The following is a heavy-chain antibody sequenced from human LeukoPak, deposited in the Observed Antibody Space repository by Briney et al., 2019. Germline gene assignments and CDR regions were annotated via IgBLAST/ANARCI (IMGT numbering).Heavy chain of an antibody. Sequence: PSQTLSLTCTVSGGSISSGGYYWSWIRQHPGKGLEWIGYIYYSGSTYYNPSLKSRVTISVDTSKNQFSLKLSSVTAADTAVYYCARDSISMLSTSDYWGQGTLVTVSS. D-gene: IGHD3-10*02. CDR3: ARDSISMLSTSDY. J-gene: IGHJ4*02. CDR1: GGSISSGGYY. V-gene: IGHV4-31*03. CDR2: IYYSGST.